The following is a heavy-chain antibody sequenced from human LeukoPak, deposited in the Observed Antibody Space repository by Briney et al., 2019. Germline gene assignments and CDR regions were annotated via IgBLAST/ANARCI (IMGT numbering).Heavy chain of an antibody. CDR1: GFTFSSYA. D-gene: IGHD2-2*01. Sequence: SGGSLRLSCAASGFTFSSYAMSWVRQAPGKGLEWVSAISGSGGSTYYADSVKGRFTISRDNSKNTLYLQMNSLRAEDTAVYYCARAGVYCSSTSCFDSWFDPWGQGTLVTVSS. V-gene: IGHV3-23*01. J-gene: IGHJ5*02. CDR3: ARAGVYCSSTSCFDSWFDP. CDR2: ISGSGGST.